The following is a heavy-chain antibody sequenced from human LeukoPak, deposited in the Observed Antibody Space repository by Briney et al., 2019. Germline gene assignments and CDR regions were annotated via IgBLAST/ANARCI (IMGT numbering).Heavy chain of an antibody. J-gene: IGHJ3*02. D-gene: IGHD3-3*01. V-gene: IGHV2-70*11. CDR2: IDWDDDK. Sequence: SGPTLVNPTQTLTLTCTFSGFSLSTSGMCVSWIRQPPGKALEWLARIDWDDDKYYSTSLKTRLTISKDTSKNQVVLTMTNMDPVDTATYYCARSRYYDFWSGYSILDAFDIWGQGTMVTVSS. CDR3: ARSRYYDFWSGYSILDAFDI. CDR1: GFSLSTSGMC.